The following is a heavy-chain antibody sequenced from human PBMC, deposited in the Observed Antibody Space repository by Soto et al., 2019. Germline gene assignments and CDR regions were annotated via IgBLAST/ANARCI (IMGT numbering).Heavy chain of an antibody. D-gene: IGHD6-19*01. Sequence: QVQLQQWGAGLLKPSETLSFTCAVYGGSFSGYYWSWIRQPPGKGLEWIGEINHSGSTSYNPSLKSRVTISVDTSKNQFSLKLSSVTAADTAVYYCARAPWFSSGWYPVNWFDPWGQGTLVTVSS. V-gene: IGHV4-34*01. CDR2: INHSGST. J-gene: IGHJ5*02. CDR1: GGSFSGYY. CDR3: ARAPWFSSGWYPVNWFDP.